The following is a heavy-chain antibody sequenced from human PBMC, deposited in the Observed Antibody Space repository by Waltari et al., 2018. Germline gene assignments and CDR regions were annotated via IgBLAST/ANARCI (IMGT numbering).Heavy chain of an antibody. J-gene: IGHJ4*02. CDR1: GFTFSEYW. CDR3: ARDGDRNYDY. CDR2: IKTDGREE. V-gene: IGHV3-7*01. Sequence: EVQLVESGGGLVQPGGSLRLSCSTSGFTFSEYWMTWVRQAPGKGLEWVGNIKTDGREEYYTDSVKGRFIISRDNAKNSLFLQMDSLRVEDMAVYYCARDGDRNYDYWGQGTLVTVSS. D-gene: IGHD1-7*01.